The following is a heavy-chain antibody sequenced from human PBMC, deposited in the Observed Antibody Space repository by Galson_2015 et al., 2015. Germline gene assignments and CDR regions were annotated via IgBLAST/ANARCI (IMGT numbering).Heavy chain of an antibody. J-gene: IGHJ4*02. CDR3: AILGGYCSSTSCYGSYYFDY. CDR2: ISYDGSNK. CDR1: GFTFSSYG. V-gene: IGHV3-30*03. Sequence: SLRLSCAASGFTFSSYGMHWVRQAPGKGLEWVAVISYDGSNKYYADSVKGRFTISRDNSKNTLYLQMNSLRAEDTAVYYCAILGGYCSSTSCYGSYYFDYWGQGTLVTVSS. D-gene: IGHD2-2*01.